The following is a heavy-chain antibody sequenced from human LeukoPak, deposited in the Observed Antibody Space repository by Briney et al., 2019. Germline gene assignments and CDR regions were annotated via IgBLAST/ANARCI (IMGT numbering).Heavy chain of an antibody. V-gene: IGHV4-4*09. D-gene: IGHD6-19*01. CDR1: GLPISRFF. Sequence: SETLSLTCTTSGLPISRFFWNWVRQPPGKGLEWIGNIYDGVPTFFNPSLKSRVTVSEDTSKGQFSLQLASVTAADTAVYYCVQTTGWPGFDYWGQGILVTVSS. J-gene: IGHJ4*02. CDR3: VQTTGWPGFDY. CDR2: IYDGVPT.